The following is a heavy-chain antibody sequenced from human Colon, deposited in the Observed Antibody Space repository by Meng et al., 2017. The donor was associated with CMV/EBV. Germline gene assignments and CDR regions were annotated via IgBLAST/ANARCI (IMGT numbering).Heavy chain of an antibody. CDR2: IHGDDTE. D-gene: IGHD6-6*01. CDR1: GFSHTNNLNS. CDR3: VHRYSSSSGEVS. J-gene: IGHJ5*02. V-gene: IGHV2-5*02. Sequence: LKGFGPHQVQPTQTLTRTCSFAGFSHTNNLNSLGWIRQSPGKALEWLALIHGDDTEQYSPSLQSRLSATRDTSKNQVVLTLTDMDPVDTATYYCVHRYSSSSGEVSWGQGTLVTVSS.